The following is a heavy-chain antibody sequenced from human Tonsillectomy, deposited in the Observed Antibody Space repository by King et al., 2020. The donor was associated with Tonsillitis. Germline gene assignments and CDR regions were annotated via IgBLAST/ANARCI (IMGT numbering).Heavy chain of an antibody. Sequence: VQLVESGGGVVQPGRSLRLSCAASGFTFSSYGMHWVRQAPGKGLEWVAVISYDGSNKYYADSVKGRVTISRDNSKNTLYLQMNSLRAEDTAVYYCAKNGYSGAGWFDYWGQGTLVTVSS. D-gene: IGHD5-12*01. CDR3: AKNGYSGAGWFDY. J-gene: IGHJ4*02. V-gene: IGHV3-30*18. CDR1: GFTFSSYG. CDR2: ISYDGSNK.